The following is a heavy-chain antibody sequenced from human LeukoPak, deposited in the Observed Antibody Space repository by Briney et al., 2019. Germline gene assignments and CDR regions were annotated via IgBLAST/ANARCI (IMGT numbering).Heavy chain of an antibody. J-gene: IGHJ4*02. CDR3: AKDRGPASSTTGFDY. CDR2: ISGSGGST. V-gene: IGHV3-23*01. Sequence: GGSLRLSCSAYGFTFSSYAMSWVRQAPGKGLEWVSAISGSGGSTYYADSVKGRFTISRDNSKNTLYLQMNSLRAEDTAVYYCAKDRGPASSTTGFDYWGQGTLVTVSS. D-gene: IGHD1-26*01. CDR1: GFTFSSYA.